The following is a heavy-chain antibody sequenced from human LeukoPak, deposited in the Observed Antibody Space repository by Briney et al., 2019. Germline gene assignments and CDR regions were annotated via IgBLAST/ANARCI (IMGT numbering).Heavy chain of an antibody. D-gene: IGHD3-16*01. V-gene: IGHV3-48*01. J-gene: IGHJ5*02. CDR1: GFTFSSYS. CDR2: ISSSSSTI. Sequence: GGSLRLSCAASGFTFSSYSMNWVRQAPGKGLEWVSYISSSSSTIYYADSVKGRFTISRDNAKNSLYLQMNSLRAEDTAVYYCASQLGFGNSQNWFDPWGQGTLVTVSS. CDR3: ASQLGFGNSQNWFDP.